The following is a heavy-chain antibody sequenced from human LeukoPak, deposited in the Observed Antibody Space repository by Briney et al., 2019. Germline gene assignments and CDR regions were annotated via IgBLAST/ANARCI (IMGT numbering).Heavy chain of an antibody. D-gene: IGHD3-22*01. CDR3: ARVYSYDSSGYHFDY. CDR2: IYYSGST. Sequence: SETLSLTCTVSGGSISSYYWSWIRQPPGKGLEWIGYIYYSGSTNYNPSLKSRVTISVDTSKNQFSLKLSSVTAADTAVYYCARVYSYDSSGYHFDYWGQGTLVTVSS. J-gene: IGHJ4*02. V-gene: IGHV4-59*01. CDR1: GGSISSYY.